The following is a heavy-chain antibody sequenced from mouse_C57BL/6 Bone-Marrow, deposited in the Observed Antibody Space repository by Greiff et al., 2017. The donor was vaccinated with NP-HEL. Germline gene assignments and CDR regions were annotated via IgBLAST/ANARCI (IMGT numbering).Heavy chain of an antibody. CDR3: ARGDYYGSDWYFDV. V-gene: IGHV1-50*01. D-gene: IGHD1-1*01. CDR2: IDPSDSYT. Sequence: VQLQQPGAELVKPGASVKLSCKASGYTFTSYWMQWVKQRPGQGLEWIGEIDPSDSYTNYNQKFKGKATLTVDTSSSTAYMQLSSLTSEDSAVYYCARGDYYGSDWYFDVGGTGTTVTVSS. CDR1: GYTFTSYW. J-gene: IGHJ1*03.